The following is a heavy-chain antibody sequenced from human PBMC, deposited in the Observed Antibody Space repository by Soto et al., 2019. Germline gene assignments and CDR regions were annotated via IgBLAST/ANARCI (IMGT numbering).Heavy chain of an antibody. J-gene: IGHJ5*02. Sequence: QVQLQESGPGLVKPSDTLSLTCAVSGYSISSTNWWGWIRQPPGKGLEWIGYIYYSGSTYYNPSLMSRVTMSVDTSKNQFSLRLTSVTAVDTAVYYCARVGDNSGSHAYWFDPWCQGTLVTVSS. CDR2: IYYSGST. CDR1: GYSISSTNW. D-gene: IGHD3-10*01. V-gene: IGHV4-28*03. CDR3: ARVGDNSGSHAYWFDP.